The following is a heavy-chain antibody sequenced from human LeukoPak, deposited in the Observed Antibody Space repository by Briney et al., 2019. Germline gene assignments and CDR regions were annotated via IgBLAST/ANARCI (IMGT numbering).Heavy chain of an antibody. CDR2: LSETGDTT. Sequence: GGYLRLSCAASGFSFSDHAMNWVRQAPGKGLEWVSSLSETGDTTDYADSVKGRFTISRDNSKNTLYLQMNSLRPDDTAVYYCAKQWLVGIWGQGTLVTVSS. V-gene: IGHV3-23*01. CDR3: AKQWLVGI. D-gene: IGHD6-19*01. J-gene: IGHJ4*02. CDR1: GFSFSDHA.